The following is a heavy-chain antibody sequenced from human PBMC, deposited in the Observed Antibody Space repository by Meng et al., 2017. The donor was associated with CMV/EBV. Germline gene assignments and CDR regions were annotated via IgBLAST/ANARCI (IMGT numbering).Heavy chain of an antibody. Sequence: SGPTLVKPTQTLTLTCTFPGFSLSTSGMRVSWIRQPPGTALEWLARIDWDDDKFYSTSLKTRLTISKDTSKNQVVLTMTNIDPVDTATYYCAKKVVRGENWFDPWGQGTLVTVSS. CDR1: GFSLSTSGMR. D-gene: IGHD3-10*01. CDR2: IDWDDDK. V-gene: IGHV2-70D*14. J-gene: IGHJ5*02. CDR3: AKKVVRGENWFDP.